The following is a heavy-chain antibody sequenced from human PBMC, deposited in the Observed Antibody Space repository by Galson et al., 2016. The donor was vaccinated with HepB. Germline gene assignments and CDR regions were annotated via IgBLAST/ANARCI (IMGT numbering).Heavy chain of an antibody. J-gene: IGHJ4*02. CDR1: GFSFSSSW. CDR3: AKDKSGAVAGIGRLDH. Sequence: SLRLSCAASGFSFSSSWMHWVRQAPGKGLEWVSVISGSGRSTYYADSVKGRFTISRDNPKSTLFLQMNSLRAEDTALYYCAKDKSGAVAGIGRLDHWGQGTLVTVTS. V-gene: IGHV3-23*01. CDR2: ISGSGRST. D-gene: IGHD6-13*01.